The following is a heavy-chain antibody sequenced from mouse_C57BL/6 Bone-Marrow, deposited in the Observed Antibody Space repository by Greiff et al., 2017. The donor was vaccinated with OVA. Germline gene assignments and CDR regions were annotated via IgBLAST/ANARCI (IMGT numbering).Heavy chain of an antibody. CDR1: GFNIKDDY. D-gene: IGHD3-1*01. V-gene: IGHV14-4*01. CDR3: TPGGFDV. CDR2: IDPENGDT. J-gene: IGHJ1*03. Sequence: VQLKQSGAELVRPGASVKLSCTASGFNIKDDYMHWVKQRPEQGLEWIGWIDPENGDTEYASKFQGKATITAETSSNTTYLQLSSLTSEDTAVYYCTPGGFDVWGTGTTVTVSS.